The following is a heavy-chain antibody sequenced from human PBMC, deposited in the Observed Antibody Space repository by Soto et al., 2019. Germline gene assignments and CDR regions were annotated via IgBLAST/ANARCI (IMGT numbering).Heavy chain of an antibody. V-gene: IGHV4-34*01. CDR1: GGSFSGYY. Sequence: PSETLSLTCAVYGGSFSGYYWSWIRQPPGKGLEWIGEINHSGSTNYNPSLKSRVTISVDTPKNQFSLKLSSVTAADTAVYYCAREADCSGGSCSLGYYFDYWGQGTLVTVSS. CDR3: AREADCSGGSCSLGYYFDY. D-gene: IGHD2-15*01. J-gene: IGHJ4*02. CDR2: INHSGST.